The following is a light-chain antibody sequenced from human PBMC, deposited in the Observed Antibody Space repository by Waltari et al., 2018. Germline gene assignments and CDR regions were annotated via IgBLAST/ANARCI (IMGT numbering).Light chain of an antibody. J-gene: IGKJ1*01. CDR1: QSVGSN. Sequence: EIVMTQSPGTLFASPGERVILSLRASQSVGSNLAWYQQKPGQAPRLLIYRASTRATDIPGTFSGSGSGTGFTLTISSLQSEDFALYYCQQYYNWPRTFGQGTKVEIK. V-gene: IGKV3-15*01. CDR2: RAS. CDR3: QQYYNWPRT.